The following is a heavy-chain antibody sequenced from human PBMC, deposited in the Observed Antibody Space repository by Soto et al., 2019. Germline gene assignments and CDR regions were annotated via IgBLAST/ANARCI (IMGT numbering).Heavy chain of an antibody. CDR3: ARGNRNRVISSSWTSRTKYYYYGMDV. D-gene: IGHD6-13*01. J-gene: IGHJ6*02. V-gene: IGHV4-34*01. CDR1: GGSFSGYY. Sequence: PSETLSLTCAVYGGSFSGYYWSWIRQPPGKGLEWIGEINHSGSTSYNLSLKSRVTISVDTSKNQFSLKLSSVTAADTAVYYCARGNRNRVISSSWTSRTKYYYYGMDVWGQGTSVTVSS. CDR2: INHSGST.